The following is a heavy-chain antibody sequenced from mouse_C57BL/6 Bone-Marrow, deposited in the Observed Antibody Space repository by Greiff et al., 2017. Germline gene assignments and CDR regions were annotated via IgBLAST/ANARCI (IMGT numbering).Heavy chain of an antibody. V-gene: IGHV1-72*01. Sequence: VQLQQPGAELVKPGASVKLSCKASGYTFTSYWMHWVKPRPGRGLEWIGRIDPNSGGTKYNEKFKSKATLTVDKPSSTAYMQLSSLTSEDSAVYYCAKVATSDYYAMDYWGQGTSVTVSS. CDR2: IDPNSGGT. D-gene: IGHD1-1*01. J-gene: IGHJ4*01. CDR1: GYTFTSYW. CDR3: AKVATSDYYAMDY.